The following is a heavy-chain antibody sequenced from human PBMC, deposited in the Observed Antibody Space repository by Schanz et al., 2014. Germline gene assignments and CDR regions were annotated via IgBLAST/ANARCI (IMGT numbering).Heavy chain of an antibody. CDR1: GFTFSSYG. CDR3: AKGMGYCSGGTCYDYYYYGLDV. CDR2: MSYDGSIK. Sequence: QVQLVESGGGVVQFGRSLRLSCVASGFTFSSYGMHWVRQAPGKGLEWVAAMSYDGSIKYYGDSVKGRFTISRDNSKNTLYLQMNSLSADDTAVFYCAKGMGYCSGGTCYDYYYYGLDVWGQGTTVTVSS. V-gene: IGHV3-33*06. D-gene: IGHD2-15*01. J-gene: IGHJ6*02.